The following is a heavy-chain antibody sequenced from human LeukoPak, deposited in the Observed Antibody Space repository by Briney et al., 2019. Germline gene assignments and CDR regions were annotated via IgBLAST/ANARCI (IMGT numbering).Heavy chain of an antibody. V-gene: IGHV1-18*01. CDR3: ARDQSFGSGSYQDY. J-gene: IGHJ4*02. CDR1: GYTFTSYG. D-gene: IGHD3-10*01. CDR2: ISGYNGNT. Sequence: GASEKVSCKASGYTFTSYGVSWIRQAPGQGLEWMGWISGYNGNTNFAQKFQGRVAVTTDTSTSTAYMDLRSLRSDDTAVYYCARDQSFGSGSYQDYWGQGTLVTVSS.